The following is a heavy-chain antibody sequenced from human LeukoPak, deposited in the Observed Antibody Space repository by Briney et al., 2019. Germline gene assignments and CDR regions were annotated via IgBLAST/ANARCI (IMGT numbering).Heavy chain of an antibody. D-gene: IGHD6-19*01. J-gene: IGHJ4*02. CDR2: ISGSGTSS. CDR3: ARDTPDQSGWDPMYYFDY. Sequence: PGGSLRLSCVASGFTFSSYAMTWVRQAPGKGLEWVSAISGSGTSSYYADSVKGRFTISRDNSKNTLYLQMNSLRAEDTAVYYCARDTPDQSGWDPMYYFDYWGQGTLVTVSS. V-gene: IGHV3-23*01. CDR1: GFTFSSYA.